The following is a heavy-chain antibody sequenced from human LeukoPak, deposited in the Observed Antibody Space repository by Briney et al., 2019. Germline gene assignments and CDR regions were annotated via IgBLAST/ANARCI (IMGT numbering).Heavy chain of an antibody. CDR1: GGSIISSSNY. D-gene: IGHD3-10*01. CDR2: IYYSGST. CDR3: ARDVYGSGGNWFDP. J-gene: IGHJ5*02. Sequence: ASETLSLTCTVSGGSIISSSNYWGWIRQPPGKGLEWIGTIYYSGSTYYNPSLKSRVTISVDTSKNQFSLKLSSVTAADTAVYYCARDVYGSGGNWFDPWGQGTLVTVSS. V-gene: IGHV4-39*07.